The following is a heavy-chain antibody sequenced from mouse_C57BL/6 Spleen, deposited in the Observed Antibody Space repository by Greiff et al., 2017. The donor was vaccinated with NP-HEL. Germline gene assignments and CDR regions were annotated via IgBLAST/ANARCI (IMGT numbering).Heavy chain of an antibody. CDR3: ARGSPYFDY. D-gene: IGHD1-1*01. CDR1: GFTFSDYY. V-gene: IGHV5-16*01. Sequence: EVKLMESEGGLVQPGSSMKLSCTASGFTFSDYYMAWVRQVPEKGLEWVANINYDGSSTYYLDSLKSRFIISRDNAKNILYLQMSSLKSEDTATYYCARGSPYFDYWGQGTTLTVSS. J-gene: IGHJ2*01. CDR2: INYDGSST.